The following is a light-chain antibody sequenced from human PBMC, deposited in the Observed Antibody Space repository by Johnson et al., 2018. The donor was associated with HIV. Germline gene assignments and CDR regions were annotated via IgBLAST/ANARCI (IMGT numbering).Light chain of an antibody. CDR3: GIWDRRRSAFYV. CDR1: SSDMGNYA. V-gene: IGLV1-51*02. Sequence: QPVLTQPPSVSAAPGQKVTISCSGSSSDMGNYAVSWYQQLPGTAPKLLIYENNKRPSRIPDRFSGSKSGTSATLGITGLPTGDEADYYCGIWDRRRSAFYVFGTGTKFTVL. CDR2: ENN. J-gene: IGLJ1*01.